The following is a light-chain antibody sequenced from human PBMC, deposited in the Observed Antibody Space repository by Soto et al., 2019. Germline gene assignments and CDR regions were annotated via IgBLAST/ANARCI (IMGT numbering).Light chain of an antibody. Sequence: QSVLTKPASVSGSPGQSITISCTGTSSDVGGYNYVSWYQQHPGKAPKLMIYEVSNRPSGVSNRFSGSKSGNTASLTISGLQAEEEADYYCSSYTSSSTLDFGPRTKVTVL. CDR1: SSDVGGYNY. CDR2: EVS. CDR3: SSYTSSSTLD. J-gene: IGLJ1*01. V-gene: IGLV2-14*01.